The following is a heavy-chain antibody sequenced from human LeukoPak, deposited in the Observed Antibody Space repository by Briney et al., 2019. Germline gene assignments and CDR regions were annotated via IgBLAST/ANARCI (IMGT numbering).Heavy chain of an antibody. D-gene: IGHD3-3*01. V-gene: IGHV3-9*01. CDR2: ISWNSGSI. CDR3: AKDTGLRFLEWTGHMDV. J-gene: IGHJ6*03. Sequence: WVRQPPGKGLEWVSGISWNSGSIGYADSVKGRFTISRDNAENSLYLQMNSLRAEDTALYYCAKDTGLRFLEWTGHMDVWGKGTTVSVSS.